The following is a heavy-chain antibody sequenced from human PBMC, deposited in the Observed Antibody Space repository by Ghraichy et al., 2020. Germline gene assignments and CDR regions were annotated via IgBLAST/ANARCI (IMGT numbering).Heavy chain of an antibody. V-gene: IGHV3-66*01. CDR3: AREGKYYLDH. J-gene: IGHJ4*02. Sequence: GESLNISCTVSGFTVSGNDMNWVRQAPGKGLEWVSVTYTGGTTYYTDSVRGRFTISRDTSTNTVYLQMNSLRAEDTAVYYCAREGKYYLDHWGQGTLVTVSS. CDR2: TYTGGTT. CDR1: GFTVSGND. D-gene: IGHD3-10*01.